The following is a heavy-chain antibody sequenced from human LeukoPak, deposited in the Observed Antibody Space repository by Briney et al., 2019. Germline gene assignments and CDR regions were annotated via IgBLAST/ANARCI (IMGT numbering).Heavy chain of an antibody. V-gene: IGHV4-4*07. D-gene: IGHD3-10*01. Sequence: SETLSLTCSVSGGAISSYYWSWIRRPAGKGLEWIGRIYTSESTNYNPSLKSRVTISVDTPRNQFSLKLSSVTAADTAVYYCARGLWFGDENPPYFDYWGQGILVTVSS. CDR3: ARGLWFGDENPPYFDY. CDR1: GGAISSYY. J-gene: IGHJ4*02. CDR2: IYTSEST.